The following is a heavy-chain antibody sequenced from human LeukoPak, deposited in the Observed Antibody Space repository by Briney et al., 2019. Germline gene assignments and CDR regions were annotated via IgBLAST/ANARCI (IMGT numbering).Heavy chain of an antibody. CDR1: GFTFSSYA. Sequence: PGRSLRLSCAASGFTFSSYAMHWVRQTPGKAGKGLEWVAVIWYDGTNKYYANSVKGRFTISRDNSKNTLYLQMNSLRAEDTAVYYCAKVIREVDMSYDYWGQGALVTVSS. CDR2: IWYDGTNK. D-gene: IGHD5-24*01. J-gene: IGHJ4*02. CDR3: AKVIREVDMSYDY. V-gene: IGHV3-33*06.